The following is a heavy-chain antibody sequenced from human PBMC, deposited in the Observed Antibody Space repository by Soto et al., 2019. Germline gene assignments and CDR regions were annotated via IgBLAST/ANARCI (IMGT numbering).Heavy chain of an antibody. D-gene: IGHD3-22*01. CDR1: GGSFSSYA. V-gene: IGHV1-69*13. CDR2: IIPIFGTA. Sequence: SVKVSCKASGGSFSSYASSWVRQAPGQGLEWMGGIIPIFGTANYAQKFQGRVTITADESTSTAYMELSSLRSEDTAVYYCASVLVIKSDYYYGMDVWGQGTTVTV. J-gene: IGHJ6*02. CDR3: ASVLVIKSDYYYGMDV.